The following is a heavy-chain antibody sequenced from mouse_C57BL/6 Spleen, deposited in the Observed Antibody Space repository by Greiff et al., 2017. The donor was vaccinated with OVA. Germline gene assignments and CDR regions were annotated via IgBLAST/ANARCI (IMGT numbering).Heavy chain of an antibody. Sequence: VQLQQPGAELVMPGASVKLSCKASGYTFTSYWMHWVKQSPGQGLEWIGEIDPSDSDTSYNQKFKGKSTLTVDKSSSTAYMQLSSLTSEDSAVDYCSIYYYGSSYFDYWGQGTTLTVSS. CDR1: GYTFTSYW. CDR3: SIYYYGSSYFDY. V-gene: IGHV1-69*01. D-gene: IGHD1-1*01. CDR2: IDPSDSDT. J-gene: IGHJ2*01.